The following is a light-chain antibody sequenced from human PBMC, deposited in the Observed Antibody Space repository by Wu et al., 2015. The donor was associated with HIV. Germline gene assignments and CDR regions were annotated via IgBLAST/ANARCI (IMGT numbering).Light chain of an antibody. CDR1: QSISSW. CDR2: KAS. V-gene: IGKV1-5*03. Sequence: DIQMTQSPSTLSASVGDRVTITCRASQSISSWLAWYQQRPGKAPKLLIYKASSLESGVPSRFSGSGSGTECTLTISSLQPDDFATYYCQQYNSSLWTFGQGTKVEIK. J-gene: IGKJ1*01. CDR3: QQYNSSLWT.